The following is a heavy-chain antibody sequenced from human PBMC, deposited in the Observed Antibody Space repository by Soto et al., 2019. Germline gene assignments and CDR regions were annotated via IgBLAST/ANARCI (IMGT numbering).Heavy chain of an antibody. Sequence: QVQLQESGPSLVKPSGTLSLTCVITNTSISSSNWWSWVRQAPGKGLEWIGEIYHTGRTNYAPSLKSRVNMSIDKSNNRFSLRLTSLTAADTAVYYCVRDEAHYDFLIGSSLGRAFDIWGQGTMVTVSS. D-gene: IGHD3-3*01. CDR3: VRDEAHYDFLIGSSLGRAFDI. V-gene: IGHV4-4*02. CDR2: IYHTGRT. J-gene: IGHJ3*02. CDR1: NTSISSSNW.